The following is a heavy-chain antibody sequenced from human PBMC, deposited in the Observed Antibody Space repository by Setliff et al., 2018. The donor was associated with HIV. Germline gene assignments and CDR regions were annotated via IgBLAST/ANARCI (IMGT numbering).Heavy chain of an antibody. CDR1: GGSFSGFY. CDR3: ATHVLQFLEWLSHFDY. Sequence: SETLSLTCAVYGGSFSGFYWNWIRQPPGKGLEWIGQINHSGNTNYNPSLKSRVTMSVDASKNQFSLKLSSVTAADTAVYYCATHVLQFLEWLSHFDYWGQGTLVTVS. J-gene: IGHJ4*02. D-gene: IGHD3-3*01. V-gene: IGHV4-34*01. CDR2: INHSGNT.